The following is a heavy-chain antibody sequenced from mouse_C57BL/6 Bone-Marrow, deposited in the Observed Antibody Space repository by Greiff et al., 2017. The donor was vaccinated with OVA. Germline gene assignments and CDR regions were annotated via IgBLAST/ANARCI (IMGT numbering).Heavy chain of an antibody. CDR3: ARRYYGSSQYFDY. CDR1: GYTFTSYG. J-gene: IGHJ2*01. CDR2: IYPRSGNT. D-gene: IGHD1-1*01. V-gene: IGHV1-81*01. Sequence: QVQLKQSGAELARPGASVKLSCKASGYTFTSYGISWVKQRTGQGLEWIGEIYPRSGNTYYNEKFKGKATLTADKSSSTAYMELRSLTSEDSAVYFCARRYYGSSQYFDYWGQGTTLTVSS.